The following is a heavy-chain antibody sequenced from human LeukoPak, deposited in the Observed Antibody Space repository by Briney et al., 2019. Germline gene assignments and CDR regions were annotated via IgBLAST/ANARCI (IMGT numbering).Heavy chain of an antibody. J-gene: IGHJ4*02. D-gene: IGHD3-3*02. CDR3: ARDQGIFGVVIYGALDY. Sequence: PGGSLRLSCAASGFTFSSYAMSWVRQAPGKGLEWVSAISGSGGSTYYADSVKGRFTISRDNSKNTLYLQMNSLRAEDTAVYYCARDQGIFGVVIYGALDYWGQGTLVTVSS. V-gene: IGHV3-23*01. CDR2: ISGSGGST. CDR1: GFTFSSYA.